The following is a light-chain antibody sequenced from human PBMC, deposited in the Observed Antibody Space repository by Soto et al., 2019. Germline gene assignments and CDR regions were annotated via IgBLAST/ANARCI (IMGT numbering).Light chain of an antibody. CDR1: QSITKY. CDR3: QQLNSYPFT. V-gene: IGKV1-9*01. J-gene: IGKJ5*01. Sequence: DIQMTQSPSALSASVGDRVTITCRASQSITKYLNWYQHKPGQAPNIMIYAASTLQSGVPSRFRGRGSGTDFTLTISGLQPEDFETYYCQQLNSYPFTFGQGTRLEIK. CDR2: AAS.